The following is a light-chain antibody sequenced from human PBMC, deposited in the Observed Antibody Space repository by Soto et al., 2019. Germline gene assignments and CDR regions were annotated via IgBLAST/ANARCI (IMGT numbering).Light chain of an antibody. V-gene: IGKV3-20*01. CDR2: GAS. Sequence: ERVLTQSPGTLSLSPGERATLSCRASQSVISTYLAWYQQKPGQAPRLLIYGASSRATGIPDRFNGSGSGTDFTLTISRLEPEDFAVYYCQYYGSPPLTFGGGTKVEIK. J-gene: IGKJ4*01. CDR3: QYYGSPPLT. CDR1: QSVISTY.